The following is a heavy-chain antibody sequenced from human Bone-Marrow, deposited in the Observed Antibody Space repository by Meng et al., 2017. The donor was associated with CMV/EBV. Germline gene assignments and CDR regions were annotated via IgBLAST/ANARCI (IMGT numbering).Heavy chain of an antibody. Sequence: GESLKISCAASGFTFSDYWMHWVRQAPGKGLVWVSRIDYDGSSATYADSVKGRFTISRDNAKNTLYLQMNSLTAEDTAVYYCARVATLSTIPWFDPWGPGTLVTVSS. CDR3: ARVATLSTIPWFDP. V-gene: IGHV3-74*01. CDR2: IDYDGSSA. D-gene: IGHD3-3*01. CDR1: GFTFSDYW. J-gene: IGHJ5*02.